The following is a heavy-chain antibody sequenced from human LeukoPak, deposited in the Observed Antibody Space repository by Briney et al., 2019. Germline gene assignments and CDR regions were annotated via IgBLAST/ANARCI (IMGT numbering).Heavy chain of an antibody. CDR2: ISGSGGST. CDR1: GFTFSSYA. CDR3: AKDVSDILTGRAGYYYYGMDV. Sequence: PGGSLRLSCAASGFTFSSYAMSWVRQAPGKGLEWVSAISGSGGSTYYADSVKGRFTISRDNSKNTLYLQMNSLRAEDTAVYYYAKDVSDILTGRAGYYYYGMDVWGQGTTVTVSS. D-gene: IGHD3-9*01. J-gene: IGHJ6*02. V-gene: IGHV3-23*01.